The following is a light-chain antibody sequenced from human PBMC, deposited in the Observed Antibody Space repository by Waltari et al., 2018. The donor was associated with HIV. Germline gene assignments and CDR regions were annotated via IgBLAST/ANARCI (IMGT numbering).Light chain of an antibody. J-gene: IGKJ3*01. V-gene: IGKV3-20*01. CDR3: QLRDSWPPRFP. Sequence: DIVLTQSPGTLSLSPGERATLSCRASQSVDTTYLAWYQQKPGQAPRLLIYGVSSRATGIPDRFSGSGSETDFILNISSLEPEDFAVYYCQLRDSWPPRFPFGPGTKVDIK. CDR2: GVS. CDR1: QSVDTTY.